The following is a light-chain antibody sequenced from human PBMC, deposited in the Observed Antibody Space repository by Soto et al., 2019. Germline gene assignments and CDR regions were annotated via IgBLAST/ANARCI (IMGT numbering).Light chain of an antibody. V-gene: IGKV3-15*01. Sequence: EIVMTQSPATLSVSPGERATLSCRASQSVSSNLAWYQQKPGQAPRLLMYGASTRATGIPDRFSGSGSGTELTLTISSLQSEDFAVYYCQQHNNWPAWTFGQGTKVETK. J-gene: IGKJ1*01. CDR3: QQHNNWPAWT. CDR2: GAS. CDR1: QSVSSN.